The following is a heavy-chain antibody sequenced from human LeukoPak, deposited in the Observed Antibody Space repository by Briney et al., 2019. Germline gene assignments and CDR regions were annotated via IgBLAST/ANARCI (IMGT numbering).Heavy chain of an antibody. J-gene: IGHJ6*03. Sequence: ASVKVSCKASGYSFTGYQMHWVRQAPGQGLEWMGWINPNSGGTSYAQKFQGRVTMTRDTSISTAYMELSRLRSDDTAVYYCAREGYCSGGSCYAPFDYYYYYYMDVWGKGTTVTISS. CDR2: INPNSGGT. D-gene: IGHD2-15*01. V-gene: IGHV1-2*02. CDR1: GYSFTGYQ. CDR3: AREGYCSGGSCYAPFDYYYYYYMDV.